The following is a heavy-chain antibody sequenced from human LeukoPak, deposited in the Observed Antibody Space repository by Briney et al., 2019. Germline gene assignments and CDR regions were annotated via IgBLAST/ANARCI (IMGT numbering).Heavy chain of an antibody. Sequence: GGSLRLSCAVSGFTFSSYAMRWVRQAPGKGLEWVSGISGSGGSRYYADSVKGRFTISRDNSRNTLYLQMNSPRAEDTAVYYCAILPGYSSGWYEVNYWGQGTLVTVSS. CDR3: AILPGYSSGWYEVNY. J-gene: IGHJ4*02. V-gene: IGHV3-23*01. D-gene: IGHD6-13*01. CDR2: ISGSGGSR. CDR1: GFTFSSYA.